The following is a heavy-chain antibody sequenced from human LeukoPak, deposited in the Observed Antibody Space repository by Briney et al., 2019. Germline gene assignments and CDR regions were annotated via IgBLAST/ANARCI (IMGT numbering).Heavy chain of an antibody. CDR3: GRDIAGGWYIDH. V-gene: IGHV4-39*07. J-gene: IGHJ4*02. D-gene: IGHD6-19*01. CDR1: GDPVTSSSYY. Sequence: SETLSLTCTVSGDPVTSSSYYWDWIRQPPGKGLGWIWSIYNSVRTYYSASIKSRVTISAEPSKSQLSLTLTSVTAADTAMYYWGRDIAGGWYIDHWGQGTLVTVSS. CDR2: IYNSVRT.